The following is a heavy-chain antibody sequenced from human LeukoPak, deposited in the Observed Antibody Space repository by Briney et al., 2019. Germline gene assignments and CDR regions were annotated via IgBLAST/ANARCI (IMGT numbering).Heavy chain of an antibody. CDR2: ISTSGGST. CDR3: AIPLDY. CDR1: GFTVTSYA. V-gene: IGHV3-23*01. Sequence: GGSLRLSCAASGFTVTSYAMNWVRQAPGKGLEWVATISTSGGSTYYADFVKGRFTISRDNSKNTLYLQMNSLRAEDTALYYCAIPLDYWGQGTLVTVSS. J-gene: IGHJ4*02.